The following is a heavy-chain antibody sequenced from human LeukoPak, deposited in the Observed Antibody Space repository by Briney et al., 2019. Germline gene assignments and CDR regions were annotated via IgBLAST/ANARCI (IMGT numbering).Heavy chain of an antibody. D-gene: IGHD3-10*01. J-gene: IGHJ4*02. CDR1: GGSFSGYY. CDR2: INHSGST. CDR3: ARGRRGVRALDY. Sequence: SETLSLTCAVYGGSFSGYYWSWIRQPPGKGLEWIGEINHSGSTNYNPSLKSRVTISVDTSKNQFSLKLSSVTAAHTAVYYCARGRRGVRALDYWGQGTLVTVSS. V-gene: IGHV4-34*01.